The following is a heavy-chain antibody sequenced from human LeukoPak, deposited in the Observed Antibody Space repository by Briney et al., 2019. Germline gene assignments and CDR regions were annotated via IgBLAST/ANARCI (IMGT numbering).Heavy chain of an antibody. J-gene: IGHJ1*01. CDR1: GFTFTSYA. Sequence: GGSLRLSCAASGFTFTSYALSWVRQAPGKGLEWVSSISGSGGSTYYADSVKGRFTISRDNSKNTLYLQMNSLRAEDTAVYYCAKDLPNPGTSRHFQYWGQGTLVTDSS. V-gene: IGHV3-23*01. CDR2: ISGSGGST. CDR3: AKDLPNPGTSRHFQY. D-gene: IGHD2-8*01.